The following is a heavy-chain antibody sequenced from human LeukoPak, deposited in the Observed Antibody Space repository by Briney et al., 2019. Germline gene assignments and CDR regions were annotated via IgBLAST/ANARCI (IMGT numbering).Heavy chain of an antibody. D-gene: IGHD2/OR15-2a*01. Sequence: GGSLRLSCAASGFTFSDYYMSWIRQAPGKGLEWVSYISTSTSYTNYADSVKGRFTTSRDNAKKSLYLQMNSLRAEDTAVYYCAKDIKSFYDGFDYWGQGTLVTVSS. J-gene: IGHJ4*02. CDR3: AKDIKSFYDGFDY. V-gene: IGHV3-11*06. CDR2: ISTSTSYT. CDR1: GFTFSDYY.